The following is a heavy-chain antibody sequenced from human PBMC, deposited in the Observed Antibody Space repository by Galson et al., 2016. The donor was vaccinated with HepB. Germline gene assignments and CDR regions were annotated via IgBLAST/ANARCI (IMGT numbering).Heavy chain of an antibody. J-gene: IGHJ4*02. CDR3: VRRAGSYFEF. CDR2: IYPGDSDT. Sequence: QSGAEVKKPGESLKISCRAYGYPFVNFWIGWVRQVPGKGLEWLVIIYPGDSDTRYNPSFQGQVTISAGLSITTAYLQWSSLKPSDTAMYYCVRRAGSYFEFWGQGTLVTVSS. V-gene: IGHV5-51*01. D-gene: IGHD6-13*01. CDR1: GYPFVNFW.